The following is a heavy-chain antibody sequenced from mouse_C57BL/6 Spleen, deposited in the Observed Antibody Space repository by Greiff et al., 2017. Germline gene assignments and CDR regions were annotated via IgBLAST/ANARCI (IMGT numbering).Heavy chain of an antibody. Sequence: EVQLQPSGPELVKPGASVKMSCKASGYTFTDYNMHWVKQSHGKSLEWIGYINPNNGGTSYNQKFKGKATLTVNKSSSTAYMELRSLTSEDSAVYYCASPSTVVGGYFDVWGTGTTVTVSS. J-gene: IGHJ1*03. D-gene: IGHD1-1*01. CDR1: GYTFTDYN. CDR3: ASPSTVVGGYFDV. V-gene: IGHV1-22*01. CDR2: INPNNGGT.